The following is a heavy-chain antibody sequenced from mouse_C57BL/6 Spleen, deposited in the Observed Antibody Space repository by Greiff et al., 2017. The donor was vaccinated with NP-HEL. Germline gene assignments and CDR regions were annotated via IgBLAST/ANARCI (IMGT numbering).Heavy chain of an antibody. Sequence: EVQRVESGGGLEKPGGSLKLSCAASGFTFSSYAMSWVRQTPEKRLEWVATISGGGSYTYYPDNVKGRFPISRDNAKNNLYLQRSHLKSEDTAMYYCARDRGVYYPFDYWGQGTTLTVSS. J-gene: IGHJ2*01. V-gene: IGHV5-4*01. CDR3: ARDRGVYYPFDY. D-gene: IGHD1-1*01. CDR2: ISGGGSYT. CDR1: GFTFSSYA.